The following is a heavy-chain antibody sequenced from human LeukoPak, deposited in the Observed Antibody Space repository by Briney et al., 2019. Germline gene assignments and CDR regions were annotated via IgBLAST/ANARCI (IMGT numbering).Heavy chain of an antibody. CDR1: GGSISSGDYY. CDR3: ATYSSSYSYFDY. V-gene: IGHV4-30-4*01. CDR2: IYYSGNT. Sequence: SQTLSLTCIVSGGSISSGDYYWGWIRQPPGTGLEWIGYIYYSGNTYYNPSLKSRITMSVDTSKNQFSLKLSSVTAADTAVYYCATYSSSYSYFDYWGQGTLVTVSS. J-gene: IGHJ4*02. D-gene: IGHD3-22*01.